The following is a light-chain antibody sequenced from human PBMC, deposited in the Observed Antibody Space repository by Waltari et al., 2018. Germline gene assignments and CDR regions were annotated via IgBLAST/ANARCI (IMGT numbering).Light chain of an antibody. V-gene: IGLV3-19*01. J-gene: IGLJ2*01. CDR1: TLRNSS. Sequence: SSELTQDPAVSVSLGQTVRITCQGDTLRNSSANWYQQRPGQAPLLVIYGKNNRPSGIPDRFSASNSGNTASLTITGAQAEDEADYFCNSRDSSGNHLRIFGGGTKLTVL. CDR2: GKN. CDR3: NSRDSSGNHLRI.